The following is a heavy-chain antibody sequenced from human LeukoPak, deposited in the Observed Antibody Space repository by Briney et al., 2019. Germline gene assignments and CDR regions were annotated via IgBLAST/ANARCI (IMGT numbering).Heavy chain of an antibody. Sequence: SETLSLTCSVSGASIRSYYWSWIRQPPGKGLEWIGSIYHSGNTYYNPSLKSRVTLSVDTSKNQFSLKLSSVTAADTAVYYCAGSNYDNWFDPWGQGTLVSVSS. CDR3: AGSNYDNWFDP. D-gene: IGHD3-10*01. J-gene: IGHJ5*02. CDR2: IYHSGNT. CDR1: GASIRSYY. V-gene: IGHV4-59*04.